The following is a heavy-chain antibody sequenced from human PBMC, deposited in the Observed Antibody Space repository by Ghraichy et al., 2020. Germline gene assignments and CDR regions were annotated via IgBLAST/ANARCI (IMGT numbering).Heavy chain of an antibody. Sequence: SETLSLTCTVSGDSISSSSYYWGWIRQPPGKGLEWIGNIYYSGSTYYNPSLKSRVTISVDTSKNHFSLKLSSVTAADTAVYYCAVESIVVVPADIFRAAGPNDAFDIWGQGTMVTVSS. V-gene: IGHV4-39*02. CDR3: AVESIVVVPADIFRAAGPNDAFDI. D-gene: IGHD2-2*01. CDR1: GDSISSSSYY. J-gene: IGHJ3*02. CDR2: IYYSGST.